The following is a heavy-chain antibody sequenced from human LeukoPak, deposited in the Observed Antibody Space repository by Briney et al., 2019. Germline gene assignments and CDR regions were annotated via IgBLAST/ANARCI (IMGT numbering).Heavy chain of an antibody. Sequence: SVKVSCKASGGTFSSYAISWVRQAPGQGLEWMGGIIPIFGTANYAQKFQGRVTITADGSTSTAYMELSSLRSEDTAVYYCARGGGITTQDWFDPWGQGTLVTVSS. V-gene: IGHV1-69*01. CDR2: IIPIFGTA. CDR1: GGTFSSYA. D-gene: IGHD3-3*01. CDR3: ARGGGITTQDWFDP. J-gene: IGHJ5*02.